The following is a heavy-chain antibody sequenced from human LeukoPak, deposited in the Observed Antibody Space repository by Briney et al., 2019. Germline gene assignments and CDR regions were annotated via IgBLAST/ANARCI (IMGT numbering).Heavy chain of an antibody. CDR2: ITGSSSYI. V-gene: IGHV3-21*01. CDR1: GFTFSSYS. J-gene: IGHJ4*02. Sequence: PGGSLRLSCAASGFTFSSYSMNWVRQAPGKGLEWVSSITGSSSYIYSADSLKGRFTISRDNAKISLYLQMNSLRAEDTAVYYCARVAGESRDYWGQGTLVTVSS. CDR3: ARVAGESRDY.